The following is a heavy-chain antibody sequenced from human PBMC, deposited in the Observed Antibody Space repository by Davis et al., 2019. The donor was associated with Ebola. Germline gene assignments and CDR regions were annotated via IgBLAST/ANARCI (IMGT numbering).Heavy chain of an antibody. D-gene: IGHD6-19*01. CDR2: ISISGSTI. J-gene: IGHJ6*02. Sequence: GESLKISCAASGFTFSDYYMSWIRQAPGKGLEWVSYISISGSTIYYADSVKGRFTISRDNAKNSLYLQMNSLRAEDTAVYYCARIWLYGMDVWGQGTTVTVSS. V-gene: IGHV3-11*01. CDR3: ARIWLYGMDV. CDR1: GFTFSDYY.